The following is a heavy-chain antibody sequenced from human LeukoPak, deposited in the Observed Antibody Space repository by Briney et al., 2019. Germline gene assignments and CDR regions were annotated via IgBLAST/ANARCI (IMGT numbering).Heavy chain of an antibody. J-gene: IGHJ4*02. CDR3: AKEGDWNLDY. CDR2: IKGDGSEK. D-gene: IGHD1-1*01. CDR1: DSNFRSNW. Sequence: GGSLRLSCVASDSNFRSNWMDWVRQARGKALEWVANIKGDGSEKNYVDSVKGRFSISRDNAKNSLYLEMNSLRAEDTGVYYCAKEGDWNLDYWGQGALVTVSS. V-gene: IGHV3-7*04.